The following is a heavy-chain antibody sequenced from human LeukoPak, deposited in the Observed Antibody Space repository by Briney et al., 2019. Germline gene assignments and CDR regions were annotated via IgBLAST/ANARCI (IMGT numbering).Heavy chain of an antibody. Sequence: QPGGSLRLSCAASGFTFSSYAMSWVRQAPGKGLEWVSAISGSGGSTYYADSVKGRFTISRDNSKNTLYLQMNSLRAEDTAVYYCARDRCSGGSCYSFDYWGQGTLVTVSS. J-gene: IGHJ4*02. CDR1: GFTFSSYA. D-gene: IGHD2-15*01. CDR3: ARDRCSGGSCYSFDY. CDR2: ISGSGGST. V-gene: IGHV3-23*01.